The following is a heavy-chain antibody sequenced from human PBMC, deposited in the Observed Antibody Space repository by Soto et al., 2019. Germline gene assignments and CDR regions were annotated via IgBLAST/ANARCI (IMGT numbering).Heavy chain of an antibody. CDR1: GFTFSSYS. Sequence: GGSLILSCAASGFTFSSYSMSWVRQAPGKGLEWVSAISGSGGSTYYADSVKGRFTISRDNSKNTLYLQMNSLRAEDTAVYYCAKRIYSSGWFWFDPWGQGTLVTVSS. CDR2: ISGSGGST. J-gene: IGHJ5*02. V-gene: IGHV3-23*01. D-gene: IGHD6-19*01. CDR3: AKRIYSSGWFWFDP.